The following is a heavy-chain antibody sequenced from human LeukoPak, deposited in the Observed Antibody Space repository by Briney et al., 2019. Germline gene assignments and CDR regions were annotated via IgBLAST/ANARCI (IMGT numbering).Heavy chain of an antibody. Sequence: GRSLRLSCAASGFTSSSYGMHWVRQAPGKGLEWVAVIWYDGSNKYYADSVKGRFTISRDNSKNTLYLQMNSLRAEDTAVYYCARGDGYNDYWGQGTLVTVSS. D-gene: IGHD5-24*01. J-gene: IGHJ4*02. CDR2: IWYDGSNK. CDR3: ARGDGYNDY. V-gene: IGHV3-33*01. CDR1: GFTSSSYG.